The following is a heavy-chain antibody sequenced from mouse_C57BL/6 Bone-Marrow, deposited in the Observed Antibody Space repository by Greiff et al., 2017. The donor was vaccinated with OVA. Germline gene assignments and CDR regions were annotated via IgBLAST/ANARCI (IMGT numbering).Heavy chain of an antibody. V-gene: IGHV14-4*01. CDR1: GFNIKDDY. Sequence: EVQLQQSGAELVRPGASVKLSCTASGFNIKDDYMHWVKQRPEQGLEWIGWIDPENGDTEYASKFQGKATITADPSSNTAYLQLSSLTSEDTAVDYCTPHDYDDFDVWGTGTTVTVSS. CDR2: IDPENGDT. J-gene: IGHJ1*03. D-gene: IGHD2-4*01. CDR3: TPHDYDDFDV.